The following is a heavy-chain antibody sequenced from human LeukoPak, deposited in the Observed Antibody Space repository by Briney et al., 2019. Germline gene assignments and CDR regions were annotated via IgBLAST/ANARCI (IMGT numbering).Heavy chain of an antibody. Sequence: ASVKVSCKASGYTLTSYYMHWVRQAPGQGLEWMGIINPSGGSTNYAQKFQGRVTMTRDMSTRTVYMELSSLRFEDTAVYYCVNQEWLRFNLNAFDIWGQGTMITVSS. CDR1: GYTLTSYY. CDR3: VNQEWLRFNLNAFDI. J-gene: IGHJ3*02. V-gene: IGHV1-46*01. CDR2: INPSGGST. D-gene: IGHD5-12*01.